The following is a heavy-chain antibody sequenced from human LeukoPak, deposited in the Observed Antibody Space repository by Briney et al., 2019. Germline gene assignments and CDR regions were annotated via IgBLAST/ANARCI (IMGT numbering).Heavy chain of an antibody. Sequence: SGGSLRLSCAASGFTFSSYAMSWVRQAPGKGLGWVSAISGSGGSTYYADSVKGRFTISRDNSKNTLYLQMNSLRAEDTAVYYCAKDLVVVVAATPGGYYFDYWGQGILVTVSS. CDR2: ISGSGGST. J-gene: IGHJ4*02. CDR3: AKDLVVVVAATPGGYYFDY. D-gene: IGHD2-15*01. CDR1: GFTFSSYA. V-gene: IGHV3-23*01.